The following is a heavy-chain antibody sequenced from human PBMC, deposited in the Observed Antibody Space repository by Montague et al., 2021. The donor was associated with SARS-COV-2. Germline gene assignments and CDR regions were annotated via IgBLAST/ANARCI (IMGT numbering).Heavy chain of an antibody. D-gene: IGHD5-12*01. J-gene: IGHJ4*02. CDR3: ARGWVATIPHMDN. Sequence: CAISRDSVSSNSAAWNWIRQSPSRGLEWLGGKYYRPKWHNDYAVSVKSRITINPDTSKNQFSLQLKSVTPEDTAVYYCARGWVATIPHMDNWGQGSLVIVSS. V-gene: IGHV6-1*01. CDR1: RDSVSSNSAA. CDR2: KYYRPKWHN.